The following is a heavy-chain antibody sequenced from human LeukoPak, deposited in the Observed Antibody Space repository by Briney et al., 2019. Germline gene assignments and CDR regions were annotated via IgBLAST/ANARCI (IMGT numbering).Heavy chain of an antibody. J-gene: IGHJ4*02. V-gene: IGHV3-23*01. CDR1: GFTFSSYA. CDR3: ARDLVGYCSGGSCYGGFDY. CDR2: ISGSGGST. Sequence: GGSLRLSCAASGFTFSSYAMSWVRQAPGKGLEWVSAISGSGGSTYYADSVKGRFTISRDNSKNTLYLQMNSLRAEDTAVYYCARDLVGYCSGGSCYGGFDYWGQGTLVTVSS. D-gene: IGHD2-15*01.